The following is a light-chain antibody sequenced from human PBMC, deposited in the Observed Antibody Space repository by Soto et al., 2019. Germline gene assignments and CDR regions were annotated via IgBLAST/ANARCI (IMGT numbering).Light chain of an antibody. V-gene: IGKV3-11*01. CDR3: QQRSNWIT. J-gene: IGKJ5*01. CDR1: QSVNSN. Sequence: EIVMTQSPATLSVSQGEKATLSCRASQSVNSNLAWYQQKPGQAPRLLIYDTSYRAAGIPARFSGSGSATDFTLTISSLEPEDFAVYYCQQRSNWITFGQGTRLEIK. CDR2: DTS.